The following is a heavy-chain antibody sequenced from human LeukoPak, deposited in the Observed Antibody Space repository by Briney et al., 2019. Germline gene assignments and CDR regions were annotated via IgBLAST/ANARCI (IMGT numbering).Heavy chain of an antibody. Sequence: GGSLRLSCAASGFPFSSHVLSWVRQAPGKGLEWIAYINHNGEAIYYPDFVEGRFIISRDNAKNSLFLQMNDLRDGDTAVYYCARDYDWAFDLWGQGTRVTVSS. CDR3: ARDYDWAFDL. CDR1: GFPFSSHV. CDR2: INHNGEAI. D-gene: IGHD3-9*01. V-gene: IGHV3-48*02. J-gene: IGHJ4*02.